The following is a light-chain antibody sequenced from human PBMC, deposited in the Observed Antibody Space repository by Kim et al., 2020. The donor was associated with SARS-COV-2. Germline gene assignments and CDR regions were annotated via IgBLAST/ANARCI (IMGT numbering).Light chain of an antibody. CDR1: SSDIGVYNY. CDR2: EVN. V-gene: IGLV2-8*01. CDR3: SSYAGSDNYVV. Sequence: QSVTISCTGTSSDIGVYNYVCWFQQHPGKAPKVIIYEVNKRSSGVPDRFSGSKSGNTASLTVSGLQAEDEADYYCSSYAGSDNYVVFGGGTQLTVL. J-gene: IGLJ2*01.